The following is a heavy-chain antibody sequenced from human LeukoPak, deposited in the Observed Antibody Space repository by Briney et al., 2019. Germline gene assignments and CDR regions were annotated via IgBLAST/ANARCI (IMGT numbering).Heavy chain of an antibody. CDR3: ARSIGYSSGWLGY. J-gene: IGHJ4*02. CDR1: GGSISSYY. Sequence: SETLSLTCTVSGGSISSYYWSWIRQPPGKGLEWIGYIYYSGSTNYNLSLKSRVTISVDTSTNQFSLKLSSVTAADTAVYYCARSIGYSSGWLGYWGQGTLVTVSS. D-gene: IGHD6-19*01. CDR2: IYYSGST. V-gene: IGHV4-59*01.